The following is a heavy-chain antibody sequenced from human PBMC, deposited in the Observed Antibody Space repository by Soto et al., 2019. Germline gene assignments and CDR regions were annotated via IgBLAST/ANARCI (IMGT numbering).Heavy chain of an antibody. Sequence: EVQLLESGAGLVQPGGSLRLYCAASGFTFSSNAMSWVRRAPGKGLEWVSAISGSGGTIYYSDSVKGRFTISRDNSKNTLSLQMNSLRVEDTAIYYCAKGRVSPPSYFDDWGQGTLVTVSS. D-gene: IGHD4-4*01. V-gene: IGHV3-23*01. CDR2: ISGSGGTI. CDR1: GFTFSSNA. CDR3: AKGRVSPPSYFDD. J-gene: IGHJ4*02.